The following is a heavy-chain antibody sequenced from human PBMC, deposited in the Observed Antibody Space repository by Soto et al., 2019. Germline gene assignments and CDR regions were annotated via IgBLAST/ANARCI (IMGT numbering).Heavy chain of an antibody. CDR3: ARGPLYYDFWSGYYTYYFDY. V-gene: IGHV4-34*01. Sequence: SETLSLTCAVYGGSFSGYYWSRIRQPPGKGLEWIGEINHSGSTNYNPSLKSRVTISVDTSKNQFSLKLSSVTAADTAVYYCARGPLYYDFWSGYYTYYFDYWGQGTLVTVS. D-gene: IGHD3-3*01. CDR2: INHSGST. J-gene: IGHJ4*02. CDR1: GGSFSGYY.